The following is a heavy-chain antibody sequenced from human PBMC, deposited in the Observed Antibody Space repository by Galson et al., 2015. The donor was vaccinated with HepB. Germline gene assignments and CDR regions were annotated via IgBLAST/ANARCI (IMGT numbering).Heavy chain of an antibody. D-gene: IGHD2-21*02. J-gene: IGHJ4*02. Sequence: SLRLSCAASGFTFNKYWMYWVRQVPGKGLVWVSRINRDGSVTDYADSGKGRFSISRDNAKDTLYLQITSLRAGDTAVYFCARSVFYDCDNKDCSYRHFDSWGQGTLVTVSS. CDR2: INRDGSVT. CDR3: ARSVFYDCDNKDCSYRHFDS. V-gene: IGHV3-74*01. CDR1: GFTFNKYW.